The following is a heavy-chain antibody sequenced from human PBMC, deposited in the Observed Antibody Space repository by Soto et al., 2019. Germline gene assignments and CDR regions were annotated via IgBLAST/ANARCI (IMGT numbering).Heavy chain of an antibody. J-gene: IGHJ4*02. D-gene: IGHD6-13*01. Sequence: QVQVVESGGGVVQPGGSLRLSCAASGFTFSTSAMHWVRQAPGKGLEWMAMISYGGNNKYYADSVKGRFTISRDISESTLYLQMNSLRTEDTAVYYCAREGFEAGRGHFGYWGQGTLVSVSS. V-gene: IGHV3-30-3*01. CDR3: AREGFEAGRGHFGY. CDR2: ISYGGNNK. CDR1: GFTFSTSA.